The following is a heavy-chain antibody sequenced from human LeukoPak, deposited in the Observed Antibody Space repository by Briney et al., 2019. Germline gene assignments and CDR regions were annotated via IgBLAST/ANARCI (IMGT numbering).Heavy chain of an antibody. J-gene: IGHJ4*02. V-gene: IGHV4-59*08. CDR1: GGSISSYY. Sequence: PSETLSLTCTVSGGSISSYYWSWIRQPPGKGLEWIAYISYSGSTNYNPSLRSRVTISLDTSKNHFSLKLSSVTAADTAVYYCARFRGYSYGEFDYWGQGTLVTVSS. D-gene: IGHD5-18*01. CDR2: ISYSGST. CDR3: ARFRGYSYGEFDY.